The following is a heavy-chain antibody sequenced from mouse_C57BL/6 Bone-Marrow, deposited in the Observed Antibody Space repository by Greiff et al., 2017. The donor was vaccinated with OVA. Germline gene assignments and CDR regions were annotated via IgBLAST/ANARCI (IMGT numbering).Heavy chain of an antibody. J-gene: IGHJ2*01. CDR1: GYTFTSYG. CDR2: IYPRSGNT. V-gene: IGHV1-81*01. Sequence: VKLQESGAELARPGASVKLSCKASGYTFTSYGISWVKQRTGQGLEWIGEIYPRSGNTYYNEKFKGKATLTADKSSSTAYMELRSLTSEDSAVYFCARDGTGLYYFDYWGQGTTLTVSS. CDR3: ARDGTGLYYFDY. D-gene: IGHD4-1*01.